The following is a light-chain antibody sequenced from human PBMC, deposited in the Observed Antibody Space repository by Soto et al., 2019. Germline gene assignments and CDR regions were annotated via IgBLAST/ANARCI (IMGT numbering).Light chain of an antibody. CDR2: DVS. J-gene: IGLJ2*01. V-gene: IGLV2-14*01. CDR1: SSDVGGYNY. CDR3: SSYTKNSPVV. Sequence: QSVLTQPASVSGSPGQSITISCTGTSSDVGGYNYVSWYQQHPGKAPKLMIFDVSNRPSGVSDRFSGSKSGNTASLTISGLQAEDEADYYCSSYTKNSPVVFGGGTKVTVL.